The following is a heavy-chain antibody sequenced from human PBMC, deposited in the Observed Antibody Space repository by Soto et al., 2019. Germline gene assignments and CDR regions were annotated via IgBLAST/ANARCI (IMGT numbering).Heavy chain of an antibody. CDR3: AKDAPYSASYKGDGFAI. Sequence: GGSLRLSCEASGFTFSSYAMSWVRQAPGRGLEWVSSISGSGGSTYHADSVNGRFTISRDNSKNTVFLQMNSLRAEDTAVYYCAKDAPYSASYKGDGFAIWGQGSLVTVSS. J-gene: IGHJ3*02. D-gene: IGHD1-26*01. CDR1: GFTFSSYA. V-gene: IGHV3-23*01. CDR2: ISGSGGST.